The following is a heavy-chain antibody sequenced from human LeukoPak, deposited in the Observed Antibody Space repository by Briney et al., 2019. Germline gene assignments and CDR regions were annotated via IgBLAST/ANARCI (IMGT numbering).Heavy chain of an antibody. D-gene: IGHD1-26*01. CDR1: GFTFSSYE. CDR2: ISSGGDTI. Sequence: GGSLRLSCAAYGFTFSSYEINWVRQAPGKGLEWLSYISSGGDTIYYADSLKGRFTISRDNAKNSLYLQMNSLRAEDTAVYDCATGPYSGSHYGGYWGQGTLVTVSS. CDR3: ATGPYSGSHYGGY. J-gene: IGHJ4*02. V-gene: IGHV3-48*03.